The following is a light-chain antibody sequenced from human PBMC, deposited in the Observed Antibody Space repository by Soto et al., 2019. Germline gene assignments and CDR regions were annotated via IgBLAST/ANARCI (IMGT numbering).Light chain of an antibody. V-gene: IGKV1-5*03. CDR1: QSIRRW. Sequence: IQLTQSPSTLSSSLGDRVALTCRASQSIRRWLAWYQRKPGKAPKLRIYKASNLESGVPSRFSARGSGTEFTLSISSMQPDDFATYYCQQYSSYWTFGQGTKVDIK. CDR3: QQYSSYWT. J-gene: IGKJ1*01. CDR2: KAS.